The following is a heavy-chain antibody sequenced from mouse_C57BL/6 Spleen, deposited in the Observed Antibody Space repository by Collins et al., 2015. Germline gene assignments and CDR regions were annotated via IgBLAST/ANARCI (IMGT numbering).Heavy chain of an antibody. V-gene: IGHV4-1*02. CDR2: INPDSSTI. CDR3: ARNSYDEGPWFAY. Sequence: EVKLLESGGGLVQPGGSLKLSCAASGFDFSRYWMSWVRQAPGKGLEWIGEINPDSSTINYTPSLKDKFIISRDNAKNTLYLQMSKVRSEDTALYYCARNSYDEGPWFAYWGQGTLVTVSA. CDR1: GFDFSRYW. J-gene: IGHJ3*01. D-gene: IGHD2-12*01.